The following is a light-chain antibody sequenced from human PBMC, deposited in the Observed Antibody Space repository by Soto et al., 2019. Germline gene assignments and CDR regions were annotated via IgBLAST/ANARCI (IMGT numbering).Light chain of an antibody. J-gene: IGKJ5*01. Sequence: EIVLTQSPGTLSLSPGERATLSCRASQSVSSSYLAWYQQKPGQAPRLLIYGASSRATCIPDRFSGSGSGTHFTLTISRLEPEDIAVYYCRQYDSSPITFGQGTRLEIK. CDR3: RQYDSSPIT. CDR1: QSVSSSY. CDR2: GAS. V-gene: IGKV3-20*01.